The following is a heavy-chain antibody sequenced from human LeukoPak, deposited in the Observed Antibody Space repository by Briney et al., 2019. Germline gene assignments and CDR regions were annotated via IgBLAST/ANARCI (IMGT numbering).Heavy chain of an antibody. Sequence: GASVKISCKASGYTFTNYGISWVRQAPGQGLEWMGWISAYNGNTNYAQNFQDRFTMTTDTSTSTAYMELRSLRSDDTAVYYCARVRYYDSSGHGYFQHWGQGTLVTVSS. CDR1: GYTFTNYG. J-gene: IGHJ1*01. D-gene: IGHD3-22*01. CDR3: ARVRYYDSSGHGYFQH. V-gene: IGHV1-18*01. CDR2: ISAYNGNT.